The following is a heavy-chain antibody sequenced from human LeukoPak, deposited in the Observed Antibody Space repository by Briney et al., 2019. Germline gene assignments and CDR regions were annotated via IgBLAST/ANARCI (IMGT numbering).Heavy chain of an antibody. CDR2: IYYSGST. CDR3: ASSRRPERKSGSYLYYFDY. V-gene: IGHV4-39*07. Sequence: SETLSLTCTVSGGSISSSIYYWGWIRQPPGKGLEWIGSIYYSGSTYYNPSLKSRVTISVDTSKNQFSLKLSSVTAADTAVYYCASSRRPERKSGSYLYYFDYWGQGTLVTVSS. J-gene: IGHJ4*02. D-gene: IGHD1-26*01. CDR1: GGSISSSIYY.